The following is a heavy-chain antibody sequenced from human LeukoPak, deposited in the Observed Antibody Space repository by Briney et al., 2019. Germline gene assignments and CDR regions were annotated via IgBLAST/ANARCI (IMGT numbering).Heavy chain of an antibody. J-gene: IGHJ5*02. Sequence: GGSLRLSCAASGLTVSSNYMSWVRQAPGKGLEWVSVIYSGGSTYYADSVKGRFTIFRDNSKNTLYLQMNSLRAEDTAVYYCARHPWYSSSWYWFDLWGQGTLVTVSS. V-gene: IGHV3-53*01. CDR1: GLTVSSNY. D-gene: IGHD6-13*01. CDR3: ARHPWYSSSWYWFDL. CDR2: IYSGGST.